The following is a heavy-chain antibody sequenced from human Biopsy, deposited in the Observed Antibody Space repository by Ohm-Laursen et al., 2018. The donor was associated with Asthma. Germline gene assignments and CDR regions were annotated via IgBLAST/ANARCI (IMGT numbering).Heavy chain of an antibody. J-gene: IGHJ4*02. V-gene: IGHV3-53*01. CDR1: GFAISRDY. CDR2: IYSGGTS. CDR3: ARGDSSNWSHYYFDY. Sequence: SLRLSCAASGFAISRDYMLWVRQAPGKGLEWVSVIYSGGTSHTADSVRGRFTIPRDYSKNTLYLQMHSLRAEDTAVYYCARGDSSNWSHYYFDYWGQGTLVTVSS. D-gene: IGHD3-22*01.